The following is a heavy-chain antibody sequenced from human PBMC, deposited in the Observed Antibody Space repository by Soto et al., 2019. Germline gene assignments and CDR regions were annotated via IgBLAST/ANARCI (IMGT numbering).Heavy chain of an antibody. J-gene: IGHJ6*03. CDR2: INHSGST. V-gene: IGHV4-34*01. CDR1: GGSFSGYY. D-gene: IGHD3-3*01. CDR3: ARGGAYYDFWSGYSVHPYSYMDV. Sequence: QVQLQQWGAGLLKPSETLSLTCAVYGGSFSGYYWSWIRQPPGKGLEWIGEINHSGSTNYNPSLQSRVTISVDTSKNQFSLKLSSVTAADTAVYYCARGGAYYDFWSGYSVHPYSYMDVWGKGTTVTVSS.